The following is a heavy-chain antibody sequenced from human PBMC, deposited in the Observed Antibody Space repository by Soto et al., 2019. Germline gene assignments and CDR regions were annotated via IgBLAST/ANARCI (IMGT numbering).Heavy chain of an antibody. D-gene: IGHD3-22*01. CDR2: IIPIFGTA. CDR1: GGTFSSYA. Sequence: ASVKVSCKASGGTFSSYAISWVRQAPGQGLEWMGGIIPIFGTANYAQKFQGRVTITADESTSTAYMELSSLRSEDTAVYYCAGGVVEYYYASSGYYSDFHYWGQGNLVTVSS. J-gene: IGHJ4*02. CDR3: AGGVVEYYYASSGYYSDFHY. V-gene: IGHV1-69*13.